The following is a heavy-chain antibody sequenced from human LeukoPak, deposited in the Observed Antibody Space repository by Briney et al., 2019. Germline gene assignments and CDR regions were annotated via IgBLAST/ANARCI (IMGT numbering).Heavy chain of an antibody. V-gene: IGHV4-59*01. CDR1: GGSISSYY. Sequence: SEALSLTCTVSGGSISSYYWSWIRQPPGKGLEWIGYIYYSGSTNYNPSLKSRVTISVDTSKNQFSLKLSSVTAADTAVYYCAREEIRGYSYGYIWGQGTMVTVSS. J-gene: IGHJ3*02. CDR2: IYYSGST. CDR3: AREEIRGYSYGYI. D-gene: IGHD5-18*01.